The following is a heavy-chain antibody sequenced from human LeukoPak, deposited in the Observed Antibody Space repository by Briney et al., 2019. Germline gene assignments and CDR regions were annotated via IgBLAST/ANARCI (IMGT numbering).Heavy chain of an antibody. Sequence: GGSLRLSCVASGFTFSSYAMSWVSQAPGKGLEWVSAISGSGGTTYYAVSVQGRFTISRDNSRNTLYLQMNSLRAEDTAVYYCAVCRNWPTFDYWVQGTLVTVSS. CDR2: ISGSGGTT. CDR1: GFTFSSYA. J-gene: IGHJ4*02. CDR3: AVCRNWPTFDY. D-gene: IGHD1-20*01. V-gene: IGHV3-23*01.